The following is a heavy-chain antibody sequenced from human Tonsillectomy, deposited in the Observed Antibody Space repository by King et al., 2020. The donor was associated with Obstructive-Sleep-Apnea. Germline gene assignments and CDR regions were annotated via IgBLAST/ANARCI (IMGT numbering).Heavy chain of an antibody. CDR3: AGGEYSGYAFVRPAHYYYYGMDV. J-gene: IGHJ6*02. Sequence: VQLVESGGGVVQPGRFLRLSCAASGFTFSSYAMHWVRPAPGKGLEGVSVISYEGSYKYYADSVKGRFTISRYNSKNTLYLQMNSLRAGDTAVYYGAGGEYSGYAFVRPAHYYYYGMDVWGQGTTVTVSS. CDR2: ISYEGSYK. D-gene: IGHD5-12*01. V-gene: IGHV3-30*04. CDR1: GFTFSSYA.